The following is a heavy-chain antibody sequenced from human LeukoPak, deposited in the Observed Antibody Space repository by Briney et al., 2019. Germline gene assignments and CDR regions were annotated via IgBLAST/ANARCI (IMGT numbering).Heavy chain of an antibody. CDR3: ARGPYYYDSSGYAGVLFDY. Sequence: TLETLSLTCTVSGGSISSYYWSWIRQPPGKGLEWIGYIYYSGSTNYIPSLKNRVTISVDTSKNQFSLKLSSVTAADTAVYYCARGPYYYDSSGYAGVLFDYWGQGTLVTVSS. J-gene: IGHJ4*02. D-gene: IGHD3-22*01. CDR2: IYYSGST. V-gene: IGHV4-59*01. CDR1: GGSISSYY.